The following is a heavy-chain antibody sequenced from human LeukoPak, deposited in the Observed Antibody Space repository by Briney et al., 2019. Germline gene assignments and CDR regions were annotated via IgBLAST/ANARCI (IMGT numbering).Heavy chain of an antibody. CDR1: GFTFSSYV. J-gene: IGHJ4*02. D-gene: IGHD1-26*01. CDR3: ARSPGILGTNYFDY. V-gene: IGHV3-30*04. Sequence: PGGSLRLSCAASGFTFSSYVMHWVRQAPGKGLEWVAIISYDGSNKNYADSVKGRFTISGGNSKNTLYLQMNSLRAEDTSVYYCARSPGILGTNYFDYWGQGTLVTVSS. CDR2: ISYDGSNK.